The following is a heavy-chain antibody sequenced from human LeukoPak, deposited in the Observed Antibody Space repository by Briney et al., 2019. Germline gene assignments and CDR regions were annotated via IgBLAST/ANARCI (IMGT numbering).Heavy chain of an antibody. CDR1: GGSISSYY. V-gene: IGHV4-59*08. Sequence: SETLSLTCTVSGGSISSYYWSWIRQPPGKGLEWIGYIYYSGSTNYNPSLKSRVTISVDTSKNQFSLKLSSVTAADTAVYYCARRHRIPYRTSYYYDSSGRSSRDAFDIWGQGTIVTVSS. D-gene: IGHD3-22*01. J-gene: IGHJ3*02. CDR3: ARRHRIPYRTSYYYDSSGRSSRDAFDI. CDR2: IYYSGST.